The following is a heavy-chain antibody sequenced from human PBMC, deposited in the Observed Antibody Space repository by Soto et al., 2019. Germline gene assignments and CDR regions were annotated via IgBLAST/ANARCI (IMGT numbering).Heavy chain of an antibody. Sequence: ALVKVSCKASGYTFTGYYMHWVRQAPGQGLEWMGWINPNSGGTNYAQKFQGWVTMTRDTSISTAYMELSRLRSDDTAVYYCARVSRIYCSSTSCSPGGAFDIWGQGTMVTVSS. D-gene: IGHD2-2*01. V-gene: IGHV1-2*04. J-gene: IGHJ3*02. CDR3: ARVSRIYCSSTSCSPGGAFDI. CDR2: INPNSGGT. CDR1: GYTFTGYY.